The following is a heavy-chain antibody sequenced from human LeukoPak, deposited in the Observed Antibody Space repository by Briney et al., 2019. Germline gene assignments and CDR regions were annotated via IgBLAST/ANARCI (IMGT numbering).Heavy chain of an antibody. J-gene: IGHJ4*02. Sequence: HPGGSLRPSCAASGFTFSRYGMHWVRQAPGKGLEWVAVISYDGSNKYYVDSVKGRFSISRDNSKNTLYLQMNSLRAEDTAVYYCAKSLRYFDWLFDYWGQGTLVTVSS. CDR2: ISYDGSNK. CDR3: AKSLRYFDWLFDY. V-gene: IGHV3-30*18. CDR1: GFTFSRYG. D-gene: IGHD3-9*01.